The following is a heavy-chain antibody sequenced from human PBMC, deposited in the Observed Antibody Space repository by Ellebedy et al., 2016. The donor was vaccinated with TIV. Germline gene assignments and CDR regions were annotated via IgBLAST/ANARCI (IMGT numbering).Heavy chain of an antibody. V-gene: IGHV3-7*01. CDR3: ARRGSYGDYAVQINSWFDP. CDR1: GFSFRSYW. D-gene: IGHD4-17*01. Sequence: PGGSLRLSCAASGFSFRSYWMSWVRQAPGKGLEWVANIYQDGSDQNYVDSVKGRFTISRDNANKSLFLQMNSLRVEDTAVYYCARRGSYGDYAVQINSWFDPWGQGTLVTVSS. J-gene: IGHJ5*02. CDR2: IYQDGSDQ.